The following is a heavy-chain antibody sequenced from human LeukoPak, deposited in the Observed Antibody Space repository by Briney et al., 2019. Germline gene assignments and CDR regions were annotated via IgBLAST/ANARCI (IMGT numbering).Heavy chain of an antibody. CDR1: GESFSGHY. CDR2: INHSGST. D-gene: IGHD3-9*01. V-gene: IGHV4-34*01. Sequence: SETLSLTCAVYGESFSGHYRSWIRQPPGKGLEWIGEINHSGSTNYNPSLKSRVTISVDMSKNQFSLNLSSVTAADTAVYYCARDLSFDWFPYYFDYWGQGILVTVSS. CDR3: ARDLSFDWFPYYFDY. J-gene: IGHJ4*02.